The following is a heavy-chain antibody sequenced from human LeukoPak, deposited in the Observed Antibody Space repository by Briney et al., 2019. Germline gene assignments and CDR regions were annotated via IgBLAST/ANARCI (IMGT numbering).Heavy chain of an antibody. CDR3: ARDGTKLLGYGMDV. D-gene: IGHD3-16*01. V-gene: IGHV4-31*03. J-gene: IGHJ6*02. CDR1: GGSISSGGYY. CDR2: IYYSGST. Sequence: SETLSLTCTVSGGSISSGGYYWGWIRQHPGEGLEWIGYIYYSGSTYYNPSLKSRVTISVDTSKNQFSLKLSSVTAADTAVYYCARDGTKLLGYGMDVWGQGTTVTVSS.